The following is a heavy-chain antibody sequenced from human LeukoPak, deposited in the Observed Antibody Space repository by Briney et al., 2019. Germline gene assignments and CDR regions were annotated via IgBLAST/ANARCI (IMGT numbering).Heavy chain of an antibody. Sequence: SVKVSCTSSGSTFRRYAFRWVRQAPGQGLQRMGGFIPIFGTANYAQKFQGRVTITADKSTGTAYMELSSLRSEDTAVYYCARGGIAAAGTSVDYWGQGTLVTVSS. CDR3: ARGGIAAAGTSVDY. CDR1: GSTFRRYA. CDR2: FIPIFGTA. J-gene: IGHJ4*02. D-gene: IGHD6-13*01. V-gene: IGHV1-69*06.